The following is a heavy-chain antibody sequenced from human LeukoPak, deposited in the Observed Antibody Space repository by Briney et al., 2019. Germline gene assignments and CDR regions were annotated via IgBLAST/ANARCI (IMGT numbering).Heavy chain of an antibody. J-gene: IGHJ4*02. V-gene: IGHV3-74*01. CDR3: ARQTLYYYGSGSYFFDY. Sequence: GGSLRLSCAASGFTFSSYWMHWVRQAPGKGLGWVSRINSDGSSTSYADSVKGRFTISRDNAKNTLYLQMNSLRAEDTAVYYCARQTLYYYGSGSYFFDYWGQGTLVTVSS. D-gene: IGHD3-10*01. CDR2: INSDGSST. CDR1: GFTFSSYW.